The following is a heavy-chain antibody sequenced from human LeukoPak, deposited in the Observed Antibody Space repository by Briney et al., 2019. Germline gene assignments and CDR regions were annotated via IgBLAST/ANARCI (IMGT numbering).Heavy chain of an antibody. D-gene: IGHD3-22*01. CDR2: ISSSSSYI. CDR3: ARVGSEYDSSVPGGY. V-gene: IGHV3-21*01. Sequence: KAGGSLRLSCAASGFTFSSYSMNWVRQAPGKGLEWVSSISSSSSYIYYADSVKGRFTISRDNAKNSLYLQMNSLRAEDTAVYYCARVGSEYDSSVPGGYWGQGTLVTVSS. J-gene: IGHJ4*02. CDR1: GFTFSSYS.